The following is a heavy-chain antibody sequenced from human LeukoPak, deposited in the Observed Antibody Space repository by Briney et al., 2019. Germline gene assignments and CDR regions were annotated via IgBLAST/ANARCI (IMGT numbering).Heavy chain of an antibody. J-gene: IGHJ6*02. CDR1: GFTFSSYA. V-gene: IGHV3-23*01. D-gene: IGHD6-6*01. CDR3: AKGSRGSSGYYYYGMDV. CDR2: ISGSGGST. Sequence: GGSLRLSCAASGFTFSSYAMSWVRQAPGKGLEWVSAISGSGGSTYYADSVKGRFTISRDNAKNSLYLQMNSLRAEDTALYYCAKGSRGSSGYYYYGMDVWGQGTTVTVSS.